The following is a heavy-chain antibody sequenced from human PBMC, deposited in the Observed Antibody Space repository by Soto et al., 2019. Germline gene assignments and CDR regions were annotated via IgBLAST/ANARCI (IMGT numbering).Heavy chain of an antibody. V-gene: IGHV3-7*01. CDR2: IKKDGSDK. J-gene: IGHJ4*02. CDR1: GFTFSDSW. D-gene: IGHD6-13*01. Sequence: PGGSLRLSCAASGFTFSDSWMSWVRQAPGKGLEWVANIKKDGSDKYYVDSVKGRFTVPRDNAVNSLYLQMNSLRAEDTAVYYCATSSAAPGNYWGQGTLVTVSS. CDR3: ATSSAAPGNY.